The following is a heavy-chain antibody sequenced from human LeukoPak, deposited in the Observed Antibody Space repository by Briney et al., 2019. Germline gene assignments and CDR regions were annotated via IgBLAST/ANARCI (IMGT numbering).Heavy chain of an antibody. CDR3: ARAKSIAAVGGFDP. J-gene: IGHJ5*02. Sequence: GGSLRLSCAASAFTFSRYSMNWVRQAPGKGLEWVSSISSSSSYIYYADSVKGRFTISRDNAKNSLYLQMNSLRAEDTAVYYCARAKSIAAVGGFDPWGQGTLVTVSS. D-gene: IGHD6-13*01. CDR2: ISSSSSYI. V-gene: IGHV3-21*01. CDR1: AFTFSRYS.